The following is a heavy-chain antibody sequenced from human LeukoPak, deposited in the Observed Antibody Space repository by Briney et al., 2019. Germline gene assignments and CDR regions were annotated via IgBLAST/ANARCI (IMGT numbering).Heavy chain of an antibody. CDR2: IIPILGIA. J-gene: IGHJ6*02. V-gene: IGHV1-69*02. CDR3: ASRNFADTAMSLGRDV. Sequence: VAPVKVSCTASGGTFSSYTISWVRQAPGQGLEWMGRIIPILGIANYAQKFQGRVTITADKSTSTAYMELSSLRSEDTAVYYCASRNFADTAMSLGRDVWGQGTTVSVSS. D-gene: IGHD5-18*01. CDR1: GGTFSSYT.